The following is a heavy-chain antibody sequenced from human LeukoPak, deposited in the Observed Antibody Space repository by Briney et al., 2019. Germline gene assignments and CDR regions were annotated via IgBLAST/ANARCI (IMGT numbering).Heavy chain of an antibody. V-gene: IGHV3-11*01. Sequence: GGSLRLSCAASGFTFSDYYMNWIRQAPGKGLEWVSYISISGTTIYYADSVKGRFTISRDNAKNSLYLQMNSLRAEDTALYYCAKDMKEELAVAEHAFDIWGQGTMVTVSS. J-gene: IGHJ3*02. CDR2: ISISGTTI. CDR3: AKDMKEELAVAEHAFDI. CDR1: GFTFSDYY. D-gene: IGHD6-19*01.